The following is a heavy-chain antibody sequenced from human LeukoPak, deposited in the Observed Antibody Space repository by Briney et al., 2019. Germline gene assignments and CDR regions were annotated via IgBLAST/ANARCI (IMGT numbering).Heavy chain of an antibody. D-gene: IGHD3-9*01. CDR3: ARALDYDILTGYLDY. Sequence: GGSLRLSCTASGFTFGDYAMSWVRQAPGKGLEWVSVIYSGGSTYYADSVKGRFTISRDNSKNTLYLQMNSLRAEDTAVYYCARALDYDILTGYLDYWGQGTLVTVSS. CDR1: GFTFGDYA. CDR2: IYSGGST. J-gene: IGHJ4*02. V-gene: IGHV3-66*01.